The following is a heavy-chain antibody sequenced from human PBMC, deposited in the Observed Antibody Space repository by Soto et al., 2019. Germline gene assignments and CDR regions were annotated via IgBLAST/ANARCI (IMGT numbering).Heavy chain of an antibody. CDR1: GYIFTSYY. J-gene: IGHJ1*01. CDR3: ARALHYHDASGSPGYFQH. Sequence: QVQLVQSGAEVKKPGASVKVSCKASGYIFTSYYIHWVRQAPGQGLEWMGLINPSGGTTNYAQKFEGRVTMTRETTTSTVYMELSSLRSEYTAVYYCARALHYHDASGSPGYFQHWGQGTLVTVSS. D-gene: IGHD3-22*01. V-gene: IGHV1-46*01. CDR2: INPSGGTT.